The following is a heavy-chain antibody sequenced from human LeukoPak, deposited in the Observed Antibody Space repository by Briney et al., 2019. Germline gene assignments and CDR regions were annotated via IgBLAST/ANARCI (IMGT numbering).Heavy chain of an antibody. D-gene: IGHD2-15*01. CDR2: INPSGGST. Sequence: ASVKVSCKASGYTFTSYYIRWVRQAPGQGLEWMGIINPSGGSTSYAQKFQGRVTMTRDTSTSTVYMELSSLRSEDTALYYCAREVCSGGSCYCDYWGQGTLVTVSS. V-gene: IGHV1-46*01. CDR3: AREVCSGGSCYCDY. CDR1: GYTFTSYY. J-gene: IGHJ4*02.